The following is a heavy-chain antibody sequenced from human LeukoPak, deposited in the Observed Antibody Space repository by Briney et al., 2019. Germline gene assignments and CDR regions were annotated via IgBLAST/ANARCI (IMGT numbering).Heavy chain of an antibody. J-gene: IGHJ4*02. CDR2: ITDSGGNT. D-gene: IGHD2-8*01. V-gene: IGHV3-23*01. CDR1: GFAFSTYA. Sequence: PGGSPRLSCTASGFAFSTYAMSWVRQAPGKGLEWVSAITDSGGNTYYAAPVKGRFTISRDNSKNTLYLQMNSLRAEDTAVYYCARAGHCTNGICYTADFDYWGQGSLVTVSS. CDR3: ARAGHCTNGICYTADFDY.